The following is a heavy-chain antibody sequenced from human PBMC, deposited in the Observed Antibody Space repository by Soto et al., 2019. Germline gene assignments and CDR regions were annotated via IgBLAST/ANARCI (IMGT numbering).Heavy chain of an antibody. CDR3: ARYIPGVRYYGMDV. CDR2: IGESGTPT. Sequence: EVHLLESGGGLVQPGGSLRLSCAASGFTFNSYAMKWVRQAPGKGLEWVSLIGESGTPTYYADSVKVRFTISRDNSGNTLFLEMYSLRAEDTAVYYCARYIPGVRYYGMDVWGQGTTVTVSS. D-gene: IGHD2-2*01. CDR1: GFTFNSYA. V-gene: IGHV3-23*01. J-gene: IGHJ6*02.